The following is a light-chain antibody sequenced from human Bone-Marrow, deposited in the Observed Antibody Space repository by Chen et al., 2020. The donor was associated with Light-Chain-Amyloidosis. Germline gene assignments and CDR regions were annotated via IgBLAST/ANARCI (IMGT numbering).Light chain of an antibody. CDR1: SSDVGGDNH. CDR3: SAYTITNTLV. J-gene: IGLJ1*01. Sequence: QSALTQPASVSGSPGQSITISCTGTSSDVGGDNHVSWYQQHPDKAPKLMIYEVTNRPSWVPDRFSGCKSDKAAYLTISGLQTEDEADFCSAYTITNTLVFGSGTRVTVL. CDR2: EVT. V-gene: IGLV2-14*01.